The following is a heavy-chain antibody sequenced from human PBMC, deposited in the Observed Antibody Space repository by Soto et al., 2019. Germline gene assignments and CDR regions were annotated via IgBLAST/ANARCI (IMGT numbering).Heavy chain of an antibody. V-gene: IGHV1-3*01. CDR1: RDTFNSYD. CDR2: INAGNGNT. Sequence: GVSAELCCKACRDTFNSYDMHWVRQDTGQRLEWMGWINAGNGNTKYSQKFQGRVTITRDTSASTAYMELSSLRSEDTAVYYCARVATLYGYGSVPFWGQGPLVPAPQ. D-gene: IGHD2-15*01. CDR3: ARVATLYGYGSVPF. J-gene: IGHJ4*02.